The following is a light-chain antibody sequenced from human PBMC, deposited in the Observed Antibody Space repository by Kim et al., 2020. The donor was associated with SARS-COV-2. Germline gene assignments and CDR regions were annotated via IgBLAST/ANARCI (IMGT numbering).Light chain of an antibody. V-gene: IGLV3-21*04. CDR3: QVWDSSSDHYV. Sequence: PGKTARITCGGNNSGSKSVHWYQQKPGKAPVLVIYYDSDRPSGIPERFSGSNSGNTATLTISRVEAGDEADYYCQVWDSSSDHYVFGTGTKVTVL. J-gene: IGLJ1*01. CDR2: YDS. CDR1: NSGSKS.